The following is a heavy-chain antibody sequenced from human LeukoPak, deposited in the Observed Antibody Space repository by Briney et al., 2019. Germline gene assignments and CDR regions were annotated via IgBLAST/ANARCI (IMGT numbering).Heavy chain of an antibody. CDR2: IIPIFGTA. CDR3: ARDSYDSSGYFSQDAFDI. D-gene: IGHD3-22*01. CDR1: GGTFSSYA. V-gene: IGHV1-69*05. Sequence: SVKVSCKASGGTFSSYAISWVRQAPGQGLERMGGIIPIFGTANYAQKFQGRVTITTDESTSTAYMELSSLRSEDTAVYYCARDSYDSSGYFSQDAFDIWGQGTMVTVSS. J-gene: IGHJ3*02.